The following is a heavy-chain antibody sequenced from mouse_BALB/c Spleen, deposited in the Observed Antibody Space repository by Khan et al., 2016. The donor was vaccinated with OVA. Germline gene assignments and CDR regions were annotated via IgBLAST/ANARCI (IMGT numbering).Heavy chain of an antibody. V-gene: IGHV3-8*02. CDR2: IIYTGYT. D-gene: IGHD2-12*01. Sequence: EVQLQESGPSLVKPSQTLSLTCSVTGDSITSGYWNWIRKFPENKLEYMGYIIYTGYTYYNPSLQSRISITRHTSKNQYYLQLNSVTDEYTATYYCARSTYRYAFVYWGQGTLVTVSA. J-gene: IGHJ3*01. CDR3: ARSTYRYAFVY. CDR1: GDSITSGY.